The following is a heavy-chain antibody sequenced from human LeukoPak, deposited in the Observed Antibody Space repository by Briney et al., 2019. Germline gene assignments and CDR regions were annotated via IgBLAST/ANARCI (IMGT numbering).Heavy chain of an antibody. Sequence: GGSLRLSCAASGFTFSSYEMNWVRQAPGKGLEWISYISSSGDSIYYADSVKGRFTISRDNAKNSLYLQMNSLRAEDTALYYCARDRRITFGGVTVPFDYWGQGTLVTVSS. CDR1: GFTFSSYE. V-gene: IGHV3-48*03. CDR3: ARDRRITFGGVTVPFDY. J-gene: IGHJ4*02. D-gene: IGHD3-16*02. CDR2: ISSSGDSI.